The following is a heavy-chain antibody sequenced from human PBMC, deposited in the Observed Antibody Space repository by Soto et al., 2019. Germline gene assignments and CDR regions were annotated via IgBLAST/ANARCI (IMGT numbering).Heavy chain of an antibody. CDR2: IYYSGST. CDR3: ARGYPAVTVYYYYYYGMDV. CDR1: GGSISSSSYY. Sequence: SDTLSLTCTVSGGSISSSSYYWGWIRQPPGKGLEWIGSIYYSGSTYYNPSLKSRVTISVDTSKNQFSLKLSSVTAADTAVYYCARGYPAVTVYYYYYYGMDVWGQGTTVTVAS. J-gene: IGHJ6*02. V-gene: IGHV4-39*01. D-gene: IGHD2-21*02.